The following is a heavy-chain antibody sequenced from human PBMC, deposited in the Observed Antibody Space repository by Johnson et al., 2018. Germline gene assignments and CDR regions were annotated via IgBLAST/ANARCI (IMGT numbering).Heavy chain of an antibody. V-gene: IGHV3-33*08. CDR2: VWYDGSNK. CDR1: GFTFSSYG. J-gene: IGHJ3*02. CDR3: ATDPDLGVPGAFDI. D-gene: IGHD1-1*01. Sequence: VQLVESGGGVVQPGRSLRLSCAASGFTFSSYGMHWVRQAPGKGLEWVAVVWYDGSNKYYADSVKGRFTIYRDKSKNTLYLQMNSLRDEDTAVYYCATDPDLGVPGAFDIWARGTMVCVSS.